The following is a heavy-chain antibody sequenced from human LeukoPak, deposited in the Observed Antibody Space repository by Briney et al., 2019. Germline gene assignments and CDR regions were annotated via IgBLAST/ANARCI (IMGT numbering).Heavy chain of an antibody. D-gene: IGHD3-10*01. CDR1: GITFSTAW. Sequence: AGGSLTLSCAASGITFSTAWMSWFRQAPGQGLEWVGRIKSKIGGATADYAAPVKDRFTISRDDSKNTLYLQMNSLKTEDTAVYYCATDRAWFDPWGQGTLVTVSS. CDR2: IKSKIGGATA. J-gene: IGHJ5*02. CDR3: ATDRAWFDP. V-gene: IGHV3-15*01.